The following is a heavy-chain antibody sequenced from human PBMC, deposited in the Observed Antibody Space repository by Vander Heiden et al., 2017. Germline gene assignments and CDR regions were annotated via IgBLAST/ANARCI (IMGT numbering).Heavy chain of an antibody. CDR2: IFKTGRT. J-gene: IGHJ5*02. Sequence: QLLLQASRPGLVKPSETLSPTSSVSGGSLSSGDYYGSWFRQPPGKGLEWIGTIFKTGRTYSNSSLKSRLTLSVDPSKSLFSLRLNSVTATDTATYYCARSFLAGWFDPWGQGTLVTVSS. CDR1: GGSLSSGDYY. V-gene: IGHV4-39*01. D-gene: IGHD3-3*02. CDR3: ARSFLAGWFDP.